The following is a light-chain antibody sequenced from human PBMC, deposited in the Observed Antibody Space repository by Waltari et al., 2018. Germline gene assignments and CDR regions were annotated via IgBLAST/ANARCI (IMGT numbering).Light chain of an antibody. CDR3: QQSYSTPYT. V-gene: IGKV1-39*01. Sequence: DIQMTQSPSSLSASVGDRVTITCRASQRIRNFLNWYQQKPGKAPKLLIYAASSLQSGVPSRFSGSGSGTDFTLTISSLQPEDFATFYCQQSYSTPYTFGQGTKLEIK. J-gene: IGKJ2*01. CDR1: QRIRNF. CDR2: AAS.